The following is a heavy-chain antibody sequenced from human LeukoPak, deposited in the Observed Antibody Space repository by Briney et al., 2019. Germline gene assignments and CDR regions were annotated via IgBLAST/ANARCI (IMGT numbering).Heavy chain of an antibody. CDR1: GFTFSNYA. J-gene: IGHJ4*02. CDR3: AKCSGGSCYASGAFDY. V-gene: IGHV3-23*01. D-gene: IGHD2-15*01. CDR2: ISGSGDAT. Sequence: QPGGSLRLSCAASGFTFSNYAMSWVRQAPGKGLEWVSGISGSGDATWYADSVKGRFTISRDNSKNTVNLQMNSLRPEDTAVYYCAKCSGGSCYASGAFDYWGRGTLVTVSS.